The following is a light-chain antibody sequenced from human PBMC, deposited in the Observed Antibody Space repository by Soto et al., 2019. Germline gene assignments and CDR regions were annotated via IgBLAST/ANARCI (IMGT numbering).Light chain of an antibody. CDR3: AAWDDSLNGYV. CDR1: TSNIGSNT. V-gene: IGLV1-44*01. J-gene: IGLJ1*01. Sequence: QLVLTQPPSASGTPGQRVTIFCSGSTSNIGSNTVNWYQQLPGTAPKLLIYSSNQRPSGVPDRFSGSKSGTSASLAISGLQSEDEADYYCAAWDDSLNGYVFGTGTKVTVL. CDR2: SSN.